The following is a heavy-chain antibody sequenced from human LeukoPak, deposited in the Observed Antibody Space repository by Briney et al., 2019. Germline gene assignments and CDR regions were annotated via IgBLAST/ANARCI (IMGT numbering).Heavy chain of an antibody. D-gene: IGHD1-26*01. CDR2: IYYSGST. V-gene: IGHV4-39*01. J-gene: IGHJ3*02. CDR1: GGSIFGSTYY. Sequence: SETLSLTCTVSGGSIFGSTYYWGWIRQPPGKGLEWIGSIYYSGSTYYNPSLKSRVTISVDTSRNQFSLNLSSVTAADTAVYYCARHFPRGSYEDAFDIWGPGTMVTVSS. CDR3: ARHFPRGSYEDAFDI.